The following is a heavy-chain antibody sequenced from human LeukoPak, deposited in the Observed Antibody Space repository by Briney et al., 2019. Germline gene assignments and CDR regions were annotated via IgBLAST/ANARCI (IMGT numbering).Heavy chain of an antibody. Sequence: SQTLSLTCTVSGGPISEGNHFWTWIRQPAGKGLEWIGRIFPGGSVNYNPSLESRLTLSIDTSKNQFSLELTSVTAADTAMYFCGFSEGDFWGQGALVTVSS. D-gene: IGHD6-25*01. V-gene: IGHV4-61*02. CDR1: GGPISEGNHF. CDR3: GFSEGDF. CDR2: IFPGGSV. J-gene: IGHJ4*02.